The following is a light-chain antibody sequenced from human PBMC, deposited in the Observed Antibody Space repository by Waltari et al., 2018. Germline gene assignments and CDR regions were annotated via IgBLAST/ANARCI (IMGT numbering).Light chain of an antibody. CDR2: EVN. CDR3: SSYGGSNKLL. J-gene: IGLJ2*01. V-gene: IGLV2-8*01. CDR1: STDVGSYNY. Sequence: QSALTQPPSASGSPGQSVTISCTGTSTDVGSYNYVSWYQLHPGKSPKLMIFEVNKRPSGVPVLFFVFNSGNTASLPVSGLQPEDEADYSCSSYGGSNKLLFRGGTSLTVL.